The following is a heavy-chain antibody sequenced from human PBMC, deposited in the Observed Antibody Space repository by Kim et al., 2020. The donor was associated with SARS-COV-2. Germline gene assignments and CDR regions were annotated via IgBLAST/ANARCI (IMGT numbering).Heavy chain of an antibody. CDR2: ISWDGGST. D-gene: IGHD3-22*01. CDR1: GFTFDDYT. J-gene: IGHJ4*02. V-gene: IGHV3-43*01. CDR3: AKDVDRYYDSSGYYGPFDY. Sequence: GGSLRLSCAASGFTFDDYTMHWVRQAPGKGLEWVSLISWDGGSTYYADSVKGRFTISRDNSKNSLYLQMNSLRTEDTALYYCAKDVDRYYDSSGYYGPFDYWGQGTLVTVSS.